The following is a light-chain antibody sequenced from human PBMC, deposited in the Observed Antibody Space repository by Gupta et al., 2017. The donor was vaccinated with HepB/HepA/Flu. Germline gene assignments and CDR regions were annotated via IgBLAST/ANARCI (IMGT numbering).Light chain of an antibody. J-gene: IGKJ3*01. CDR2: GVS. Sequence: EIVMTQSPATLSVSPGERATLSCRASQSVSSNLARYQQKPGQAPRLLIYGVSTRATDIPARFSGGGSGTEFTLTISSLQSEDYAVYYCQQYKNWPPLTFGPGTKVDIK. CDR3: QQYKNWPPLT. V-gene: IGKV3D-15*01. CDR1: QSVSSN.